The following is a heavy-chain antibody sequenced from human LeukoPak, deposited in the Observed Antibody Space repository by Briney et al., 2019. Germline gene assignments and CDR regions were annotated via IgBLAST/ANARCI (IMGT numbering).Heavy chain of an antibody. D-gene: IGHD1-26*01. CDR2: IKQDGSDK. CDR3: ARGGGDY. J-gene: IGHJ4*02. CDR1: GFTFSDYW. Sequence: GGSLRLSCVASGFTFSDYWMTWVRQAPGKGLEWVANIKQDGSDKKYVDSVKGRFTISRDNAKNSLYLQMDSLRDEDTAVYYCARGGGDYWGQGTLVTVTS. V-gene: IGHV3-7*01.